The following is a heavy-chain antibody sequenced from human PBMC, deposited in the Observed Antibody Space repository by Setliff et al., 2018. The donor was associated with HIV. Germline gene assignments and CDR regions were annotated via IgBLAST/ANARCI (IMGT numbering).Heavy chain of an antibody. Sequence: SVKVSCKASGNTLRNNVINWVRQAPGQGLEWVGSLIPALGEPHYAKRFQGRLTITTDESTTTGYMELNSLTYEDTAAYYCARGVLYGLFENWGPGTLVTVSS. CDR2: LIPALGEP. D-gene: IGHD3-16*01. V-gene: IGHV1-69*11. CDR1: GNTLRNNV. CDR3: ARGVLYGLFEN. J-gene: IGHJ4*02.